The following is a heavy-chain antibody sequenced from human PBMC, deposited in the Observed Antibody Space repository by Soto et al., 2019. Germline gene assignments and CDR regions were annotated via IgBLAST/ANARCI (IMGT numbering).Heavy chain of an antibody. CDR3: AKEDFWSGYYPSDYYYYGMDV. J-gene: IGHJ6*02. CDR2: IWYDGSNK. V-gene: IGHV3-33*06. Sequence: SLRLSCAASGFTFSSYGMHWVRQAPGKGLEWVAVIWYDGSNKYYADSVKGRFTISRDNSKNTLYLQMNSLRAEDTAVYYCAKEDFWSGYYPSDYYYYGMDVWGQGT. CDR1: GFTFSSYG. D-gene: IGHD3-3*01.